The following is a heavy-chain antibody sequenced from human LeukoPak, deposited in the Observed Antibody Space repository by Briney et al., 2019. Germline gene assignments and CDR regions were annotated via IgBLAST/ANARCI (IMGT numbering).Heavy chain of an antibody. Sequence: GGTLRLSCVASGFTFSTYGMSWVRQAPGKGLEWVSAISGSGGSTYYADSMKGRFTISRDNSKNTLYLQMNSLRAEDTAVYYCARAWGIDYYDRVLHDYWGQGTLVTVSS. CDR2: ISGSGGST. J-gene: IGHJ4*02. V-gene: IGHV3-23*01. CDR1: GFTFSTYG. CDR3: ARAWGIDYYDRVLHDY. D-gene: IGHD3-22*01.